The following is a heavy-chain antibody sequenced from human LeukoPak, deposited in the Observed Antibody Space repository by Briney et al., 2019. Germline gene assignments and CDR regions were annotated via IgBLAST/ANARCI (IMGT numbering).Heavy chain of an antibody. CDR1: GYTFTGYY. D-gene: IGHD3-10*01. CDR2: INPNSGGT. J-gene: IGHJ6*02. Sequence: ASVKVSCKASGYTFTGYYMHWVRQAPGQGLERMGWINPNSGGTNYAQKFQGRVTMTRDTSISTAYMELSRLRSDDTAVYYCARRGFGSYYYYGMDVWGQGTTVTVSS. V-gene: IGHV1-2*02. CDR3: ARRGFGSYYYYGMDV.